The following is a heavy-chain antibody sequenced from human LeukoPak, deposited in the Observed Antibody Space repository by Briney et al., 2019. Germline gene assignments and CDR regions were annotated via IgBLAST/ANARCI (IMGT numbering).Heavy chain of an antibody. D-gene: IGHD6-19*01. CDR2: INPNSGGT. V-gene: IGHV1-2*02. CDR1: GYTFTSYD. J-gene: IGHJ4*02. CDR3: ARVEAVAGPGDY. Sequence: ASVKVSCKASGYTFTSYDINWVRQAPGQGLEWMGWINPNSGGTNYAQKFQGRVTMTRDTSISTAYMELSRLRSDDTAVYYCARVEAVAGPGDYWGQGTLVTVSS.